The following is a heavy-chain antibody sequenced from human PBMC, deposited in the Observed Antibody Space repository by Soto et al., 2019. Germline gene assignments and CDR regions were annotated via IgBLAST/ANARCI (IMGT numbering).Heavy chain of an antibody. CDR2: LSYEGSEE. V-gene: IGHV3-30*03. Sequence: GGSLRLSCAASGFNFGVFGMHWVRQAPGKGLEWLSFLSYEGSEEYYADSVRGRFTISRDNSKNTLFLQMDSLRVDDTGVYYCALTRRSSLLEVAGPGFDYWGQGTLVTVSS. J-gene: IGHJ4*02. CDR1: GFNFGVFG. D-gene: IGHD6-19*01. CDR3: ALTRRSSLLEVAGPGFDY.